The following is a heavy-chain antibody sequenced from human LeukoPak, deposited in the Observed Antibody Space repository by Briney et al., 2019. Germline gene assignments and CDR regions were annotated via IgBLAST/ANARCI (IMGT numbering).Heavy chain of an antibody. CDR2: IYPRDSDT. Sequence: GESLKISFKGSGYSFTSYWIGWVRQMPGKGLEWMGIIYPRDSDTRYSPSFQGQVTISADKSISTAYLQWSSLKASDTAMYYCARSVGYCSGGSCYDWFDPWGQGTLVTVSS. V-gene: IGHV5-51*01. J-gene: IGHJ5*02. D-gene: IGHD2-15*01. CDR3: ARSVGYCSGGSCYDWFDP. CDR1: GYSFTSYW.